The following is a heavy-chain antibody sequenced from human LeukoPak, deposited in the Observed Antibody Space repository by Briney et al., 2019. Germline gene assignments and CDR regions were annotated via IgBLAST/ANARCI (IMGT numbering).Heavy chain of an antibody. CDR2: LSRRSRHV. Sequence: PGGSLRLSCAASGFTFSDYSMNWVRHAPAKGPEGVSSLSRRSRHVYYAGSVKGRFTISRDDARHSLYLQMNSLRAEDVAVYFCVRDIFVSGSSTAYLYHWGQGTVVIVSS. CDR3: VRDIFVSGSSTAYLYH. CDR1: GFTFSDYS. V-gene: IGHV3-21*01. J-gene: IGHJ1*01. D-gene: IGHD3-3*01.